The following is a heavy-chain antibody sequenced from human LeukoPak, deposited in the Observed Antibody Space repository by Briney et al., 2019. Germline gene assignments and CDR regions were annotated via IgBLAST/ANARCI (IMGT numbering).Heavy chain of an antibody. J-gene: IGHJ4*02. CDR1: GYTFTDYF. CDR2: INPNSGDT. CDR3: ASIAHVWSGYYTVDFDY. Sequence: ASVKVSCKTSGYTFTDYFMHWVRQAPGQGLEGMGWINPNSGDTNYAQKFQGRVTMTRDTSISTAYMDLNRLRSDDTAVYYCASIAHVWSGYYTVDFDYWGQGTLVTVSS. V-gene: IGHV1-2*02. D-gene: IGHD3-3*02.